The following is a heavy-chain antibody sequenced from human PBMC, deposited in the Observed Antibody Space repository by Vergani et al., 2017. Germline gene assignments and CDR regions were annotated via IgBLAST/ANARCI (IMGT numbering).Heavy chain of an antibody. V-gene: IGHV3-72*01. CDR2: IRNKANDYTT. J-gene: IGHJ3*02. CDR3: VRVKGSNWNDHLYDI. D-gene: IGHD1-1*01. CDR1: GFTFSHYS. Sequence: EVQMVESGGGLVKPGGSLRLSCVASGFTFSHYSMNWVRQAPGKGLEWVGRIRNKANDYTTQYAASVKGRFTISRDDSKSYLYLQMNSLQTEDTAQYYCVRVKGSNWNDHLYDIWGQGTLVTVSS.